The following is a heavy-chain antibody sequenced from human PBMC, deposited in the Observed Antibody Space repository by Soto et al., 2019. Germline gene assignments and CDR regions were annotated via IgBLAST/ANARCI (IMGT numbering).Heavy chain of an antibody. CDR3: TTDVGIAVRPLFDS. CDR2: IKSKADGGTT. Sequence: VGSLRLSCTASGFTFTKAWLGWVRLAPGKGLEWVGRIKSKADGGTTDYATPVRGRFTISRDDSKNTVFLQMSSLKTEDTAAYYCTTDVGIAVRPLFDSWGQGTLVTVSS. V-gene: IGHV3-15*01. D-gene: IGHD6-6*01. J-gene: IGHJ4*02. CDR1: GFTFTKAW.